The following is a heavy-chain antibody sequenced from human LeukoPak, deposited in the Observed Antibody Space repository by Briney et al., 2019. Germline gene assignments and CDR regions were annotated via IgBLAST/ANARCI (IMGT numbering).Heavy chain of an antibody. V-gene: IGHV3-30-3*01. CDR1: GLTFSSYA. Sequence: GGSLRLSCAASGLTFSSYAMHWVRQAPGKGLEWVAVISYDGSNKYYADSVKGRFTISRDNSKNTLYLQMNSLRAEDTAVYYCARSRLSDAFDIWGQGTMVTVSS. CDR3: ARSRLSDAFDI. D-gene: IGHD2-2*01. J-gene: IGHJ3*02. CDR2: ISYDGSNK.